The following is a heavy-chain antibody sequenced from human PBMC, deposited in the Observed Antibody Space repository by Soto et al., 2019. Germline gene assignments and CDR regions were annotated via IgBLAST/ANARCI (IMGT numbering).Heavy chain of an antibody. Sequence: EVQLLESGGGLVQPGGSLRLSRVASGLTFSNYAMHWVRQAPGKGLEWVSGIGYGGGGTYYADSVKGRLTISRHNSKNTVYLQMSSLRAEDTAVYYCVKDKGSTVSPSDYYYNGMDVWGQGTTVTVSS. J-gene: IGHJ6*02. CDR1: GLTFSNYA. CDR3: VKDKGSTVSPSDYYYNGMDV. V-gene: IGHV3-23*01. CDR2: IGYGGGGT. D-gene: IGHD4-17*01.